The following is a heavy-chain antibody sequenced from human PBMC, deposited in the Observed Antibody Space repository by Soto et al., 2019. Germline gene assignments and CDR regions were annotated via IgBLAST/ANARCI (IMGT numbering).Heavy chain of an antibody. J-gene: IGHJ6*02. V-gene: IGHV3-23*01. CDR3: AKVAVAGLSSDYYGMDV. CDR2: ISGSGGST. CDR1: GFTFSSYA. D-gene: IGHD6-19*01. Sequence: GGSLRLSCAASGFTFSSYAMSWVRQAPGKGLEWVSAISGSGGSTYYADSVKGRFTISRDNSKNTLYLQMNSLRAEDTAVYYCAKVAVAGLSSDYYGMDVWGQGTTVTVSS.